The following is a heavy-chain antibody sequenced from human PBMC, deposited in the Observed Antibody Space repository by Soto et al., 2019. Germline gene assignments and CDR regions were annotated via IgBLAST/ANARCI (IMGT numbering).Heavy chain of an antibody. CDR2: IKQDGSEK. Sequence: PGGSLRLSCAASGFTFSSYWMSWVRQAPGKGLEWVANIKQDGSEKYYADSVKGRFTISRDNAKNPLYLQMNSLRAEDTAVYYCARGRILWDVVVPAAIYGMDVWGQGTTVTVSS. J-gene: IGHJ6*02. CDR3: ARGRILWDVVVPAAIYGMDV. V-gene: IGHV3-7*04. D-gene: IGHD2-2*01. CDR1: GFTFSSYW.